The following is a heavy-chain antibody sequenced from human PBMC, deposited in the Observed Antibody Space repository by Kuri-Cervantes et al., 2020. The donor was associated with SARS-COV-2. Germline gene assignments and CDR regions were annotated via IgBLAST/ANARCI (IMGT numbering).Heavy chain of an antibody. CDR2: IIPIFGTA. CDR1: GGTFSSYA. Sequence: SVKVSCKASGGTFSSYAISWVRQAPGQGLEWMGGIIPIFGTANYAQKFQGRVTITADESTSTAYMELSSLRSEDTAVYYCVRCLYYDSSGYYYWYYYGMDVWGQGTTVTVSS. D-gene: IGHD3-22*01. CDR3: VRCLYYDSSGYYYWYYYGMDV. J-gene: IGHJ6*02. V-gene: IGHV1-69*13.